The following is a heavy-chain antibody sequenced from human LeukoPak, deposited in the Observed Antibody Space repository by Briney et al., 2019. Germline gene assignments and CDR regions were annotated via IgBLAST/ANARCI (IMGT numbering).Heavy chain of an antibody. J-gene: IGHJ4*02. D-gene: IGHD3-22*01. CDR2: ISSKGGST. V-gene: IGHV3-64*01. Sequence: GGSLRLSCAASGFTFSGYAMHWVRQAPGKGLEYVAAISSKGGSTYYASSVKGRFTISRDDSKNTLYLQMGSLRAEDMALYYCARAIHSSGYPPVDYWGQGTLVTVSS. CDR3: ARAIHSSGYPPVDY. CDR1: GFTFSGYA.